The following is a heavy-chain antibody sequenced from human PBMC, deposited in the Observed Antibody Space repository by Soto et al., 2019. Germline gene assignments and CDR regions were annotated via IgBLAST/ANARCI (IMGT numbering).Heavy chain of an antibody. V-gene: IGHV3-15*07. CDR2: IKSKTDGGTT. CDR3: TTGLGTVTLYYYYGMDV. CDR1: GFTFSNAW. D-gene: IGHD4-17*01. J-gene: IGHJ6*02. Sequence: GGSLRLSCAASGFTFSNAWMNWVRQAPGKGLEWVGRIKSKTDGGTTDYAAPVKGRFTISRDDSKNTLYLQMNSLKTEDTAVYYCTTGLGTVTLYYYYGMDVWGQGTTVTVSS.